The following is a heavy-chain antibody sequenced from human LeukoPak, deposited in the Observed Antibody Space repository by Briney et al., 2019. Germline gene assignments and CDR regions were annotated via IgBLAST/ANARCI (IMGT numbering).Heavy chain of an antibody. J-gene: IGHJ4*02. CDR3: ARDKRSLQSGGFDY. CDR1: GFTFSSYW. D-gene: IGHD4-11*01. Sequence: GSLRLSXAASGFTFSSYWMSWVRQAPGKGLEWVANIKQDGSEKYYVDSVKGRFTISRDNAKNSLYLQMNSLRAEDTAVYYCARDKRSLQSGGFDYWGQGTLVTVSS. CDR2: IKQDGSEK. V-gene: IGHV3-7*01.